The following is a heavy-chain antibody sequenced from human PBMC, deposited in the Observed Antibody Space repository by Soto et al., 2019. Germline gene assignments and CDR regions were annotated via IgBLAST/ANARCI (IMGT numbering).Heavy chain of an antibody. CDR1: GFTFSSYA. V-gene: IGHV3-30-3*01. CDR2: ISYDGSNK. J-gene: IGHJ5*02. Sequence: GGSLRLSCAASGFTFSSYAMHWVRQAPGKGLEWVAVISYDGSNKYYADSVKGRFTISRDNSKNTLYLQMNSLRAEDTAVYYCARVSSSWGRGNNWFDPWGQGTLVTVSS. D-gene: IGHD6-13*01. CDR3: ARVSSSWGRGNNWFDP.